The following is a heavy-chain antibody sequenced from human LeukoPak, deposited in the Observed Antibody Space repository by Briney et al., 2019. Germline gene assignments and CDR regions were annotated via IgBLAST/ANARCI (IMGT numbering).Heavy chain of an antibody. CDR3: ARDTVGSSSTFDY. V-gene: IGHV4-59*01. Sequence: PSETLSPTCTVSGGSISSSYWSWIRQPPGKGLDWIGYIHYSGNTNSNPFLKSRVTMSVDTSNNQFSLKLTSVTAADTAVYYCARDTVGSSSTFDYWGQGTLVTVSS. J-gene: IGHJ4*02. CDR1: GGSISSSY. CDR2: IHYSGNT. D-gene: IGHD6-13*01.